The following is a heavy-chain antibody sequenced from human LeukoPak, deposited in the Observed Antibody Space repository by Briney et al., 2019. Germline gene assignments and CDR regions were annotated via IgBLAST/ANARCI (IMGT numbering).Heavy chain of an antibody. J-gene: IGHJ3*02. Sequence: SETLSLTCSVSGDSLSGRYWVWIRQPPGSQPEWVGYIHSSGSPKYNPSLKSRVTISIDTSRNQFSLKLSSVTAADTAVYYCARLGGWLQLSAFDIWGQGTLVAVSS. D-gene: IGHD5-24*01. CDR3: ARLGGWLQLSAFDI. V-gene: IGHV4-59*11. CDR2: IHSSGSP. CDR1: GDSLSGRY.